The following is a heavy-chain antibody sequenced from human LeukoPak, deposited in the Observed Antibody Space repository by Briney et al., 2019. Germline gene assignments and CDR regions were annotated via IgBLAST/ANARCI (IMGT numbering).Heavy chain of an antibody. J-gene: IGHJ3*02. V-gene: IGHV4-34*01. Sequence: SETLSLTCAVYGGSFSGYYWSWIRQPPGKGLEWIGEINHSGSTNYKSSLKSRVTISVDTSKNQFSLRLSSVTAADTAVYYCASGYDTSGKNAFDIWGQGTMVTVSS. CDR1: GGSFSGYY. CDR2: INHSGST. D-gene: IGHD1-14*01. CDR3: ASGYDTSGKNAFDI.